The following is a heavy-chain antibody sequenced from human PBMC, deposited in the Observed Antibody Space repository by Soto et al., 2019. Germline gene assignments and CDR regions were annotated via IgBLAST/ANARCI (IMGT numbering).Heavy chain of an antibody. V-gene: IGHV1-69*13. CDR3: ARGRYYRGYYFDY. CDR1: GGTFSSYA. D-gene: IGHD1-26*01. J-gene: IGHJ4*02. CDR2: IIPIFGTA. Sequence: SVKVSCKASGGTFSSYAISWVRQAPGQGLEWMGGIIPIFGTANYAQKFQGRVTITADESTSTAYMELSSLRSEDTAVYYCARGRYYRGYYFDYWGQGTLVTVSS.